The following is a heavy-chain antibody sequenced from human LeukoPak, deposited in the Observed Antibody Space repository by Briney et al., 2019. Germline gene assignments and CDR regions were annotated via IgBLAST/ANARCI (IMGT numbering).Heavy chain of an antibody. J-gene: IGHJ4*02. CDR3: ARDTDMVWLGT. CDR1: GYTFTGYY. Sequence: ASVKVSCTASGYTFTGYYMHWVRQGPGPGLEWMGWINPNSGGTNYAQKVQGRVTMTRDTSISTAYMELSRLRSDDTAVYYCARDTDMVWLGTWGQGTLVTVSS. V-gene: IGHV1-2*02. CDR2: INPNSGGT. D-gene: IGHD5-18*01.